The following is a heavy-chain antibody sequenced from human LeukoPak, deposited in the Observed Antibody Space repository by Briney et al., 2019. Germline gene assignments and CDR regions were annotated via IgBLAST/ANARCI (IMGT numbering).Heavy chain of an antibody. V-gene: IGHV3-53*01. CDR2: IYSDDTT. CDR3: ARPWDAFDI. Sequence: GGSLRLSCAASRFTVSSNYMNWVRPAPGKGLEWVSVIYSDDTTYYADSVKGRFTISRDNSKNTLYLQMNSLRVEDTAVYYCARPWDAFDIWGQGTMVTVSS. CDR1: RFTVSSNY. J-gene: IGHJ3*02.